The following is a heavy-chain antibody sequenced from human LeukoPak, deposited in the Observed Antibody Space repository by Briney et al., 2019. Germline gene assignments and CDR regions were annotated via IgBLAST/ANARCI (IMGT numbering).Heavy chain of an antibody. CDR1: GYTFTGYY. CDR3: ARDLSIVGATNSGAFDI. CDR2: INPNSGGT. D-gene: IGHD1-26*01. V-gene: IGHV1-2*02. J-gene: IGHJ3*02. Sequence: ASVKVSCKASGYTFTGYYMHWVRQAPGQGLEWMGWINPNSGGTNYAQKFQGRVTMTRDTSISTAYMELSRLRSDDTAVYYCARDLSIVGATNSGAFDIWGQGTMVTVSS.